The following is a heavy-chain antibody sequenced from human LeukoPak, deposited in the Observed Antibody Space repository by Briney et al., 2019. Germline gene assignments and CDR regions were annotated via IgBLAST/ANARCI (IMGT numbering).Heavy chain of an antibody. Sequence: SGGSLRLSCAASGFTFSSYSMNWVRQAPGKGLEWVSYISSSSTIYYAESVKGRFTISRDNAKNSLYLQMNSLRDEDTAVYYCARDRVGATVFDHWGQGTLVTVSS. CDR2: ISSSSTI. D-gene: IGHD1-26*01. CDR1: GFTFSSYS. V-gene: IGHV3-48*02. J-gene: IGHJ4*02. CDR3: ARDRVGATVFDH.